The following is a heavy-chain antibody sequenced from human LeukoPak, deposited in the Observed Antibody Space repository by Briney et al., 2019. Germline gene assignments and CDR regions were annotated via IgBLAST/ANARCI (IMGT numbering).Heavy chain of an antibody. CDR3: ARDTGSSGWYWFDP. CDR2: IYTSGST. Sequence: PSETLSLTCTVSGGSISSYYWSWIRQPAGKGLEWIGRIYTSGSTNYNPSLKSRVTMSVDTSKNQFSLKLSSVTAADTAVYYCARDTGSSGWYWFDPWGQGTLVTVSP. D-gene: IGHD6-19*01. V-gene: IGHV4-4*07. CDR1: GGSISSYY. J-gene: IGHJ5*02.